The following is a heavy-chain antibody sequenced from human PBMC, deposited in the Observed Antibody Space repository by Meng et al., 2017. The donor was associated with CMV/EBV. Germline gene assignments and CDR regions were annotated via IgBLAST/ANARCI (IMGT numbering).Heavy chain of an antibody. V-gene: IGHV1-8*01. CDR1: GYTFTSYD. D-gene: IGHD2-2*02. CDR2: MNPNSGNT. J-gene: IGHJ6*02. Sequence: ASVKVSCKASGYTFTSYDINWVRQATGQGLEWMGWMNPNSGNTGYAQKFQGRVTMTRNTSISTAYMELSSLRSEDTAVYYCASAPSPLYCSSTSCYTGGMDVWGQGTTVTVSS. CDR3: ASAPSPLYCSSTSCYTGGMDV.